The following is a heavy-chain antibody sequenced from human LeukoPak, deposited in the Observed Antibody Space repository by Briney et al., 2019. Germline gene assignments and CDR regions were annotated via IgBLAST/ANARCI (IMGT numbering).Heavy chain of an antibody. CDR1: GFTVSSNE. J-gene: IGHJ4*02. V-gene: IGHV3-33*08. CDR2: IWYDGSNK. D-gene: IGHD6-19*01. CDR3: AAVEPDY. Sequence: GGSLRLSCAASGFTVSSNEMSWVRQAPGKGLEWVAVIWYDGSNKYYADSVKGRFTISRDNSKNTLYLQMNSLRAEDTAVYYCAAVEPDYWGQGTLVTVSS.